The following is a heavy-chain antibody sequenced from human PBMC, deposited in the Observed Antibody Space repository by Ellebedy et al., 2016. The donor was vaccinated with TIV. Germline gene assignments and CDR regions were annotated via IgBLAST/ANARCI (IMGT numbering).Heavy chain of an antibody. Sequence: SETLSLXCAVYGGSFSGYYWSWIRQPPGKGLEWIGEINHSGSTNYNPSLKSRVTISVDTSKNQFSLKLSSVTAADTAVYYCARVARGYDFWSGYNHYYYMDVWGKGTTVTVSS. CDR3: ARVARGYDFWSGYNHYYYMDV. CDR1: GGSFSGYY. J-gene: IGHJ6*03. D-gene: IGHD3-3*01. CDR2: INHSGST. V-gene: IGHV4-34*01.